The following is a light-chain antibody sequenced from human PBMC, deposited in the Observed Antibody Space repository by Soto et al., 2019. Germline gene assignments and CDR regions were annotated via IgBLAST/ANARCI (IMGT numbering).Light chain of an antibody. Sequence: DIQMTQSPSTMSASGGDRVTVTCRASQSVSRSLNWYQQKPGRAPKLLIYKASSLESGVPSRFSGSGSGTEFTLTISSLQPDDFATYYCQQYNSYSTFGQGTKVDI. V-gene: IGKV1-5*03. J-gene: IGKJ1*01. CDR3: QQYNSYST. CDR2: KAS. CDR1: QSVSRS.